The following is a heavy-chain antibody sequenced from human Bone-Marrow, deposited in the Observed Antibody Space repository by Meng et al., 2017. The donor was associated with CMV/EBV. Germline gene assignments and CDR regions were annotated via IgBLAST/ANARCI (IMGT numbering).Heavy chain of an antibody. D-gene: IGHD2-2*01. CDR1: GFTFSNYA. J-gene: IGHJ3*02. CDR2: ISYDGSNK. Sequence: GESLKISCAASGFTFSNYAMHWVRQAPGKGLEWVAIISYDGSNKFYADSVRGRFTISRDNAKNTLYLQINSLRSEDTAVYYCSRELSRGYCSSTSCYWLYAFDIWGQGTMFTVSS. CDR3: SRELSRGYCSSTSCYWLYAFDI. V-gene: IGHV3-30-3*01.